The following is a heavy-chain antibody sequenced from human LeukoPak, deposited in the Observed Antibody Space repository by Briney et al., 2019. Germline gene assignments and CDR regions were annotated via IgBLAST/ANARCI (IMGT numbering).Heavy chain of an antibody. D-gene: IGHD6-19*01. CDR3: ARQEWGSGWTPFDY. Sequence: PSETLSLTCSVSGGSIGSYYWSWIRQPPGKGLEWIGYIYCSGSINYNPSLKSRVTISVDTSKNQFSLKLSSVTAADTAVYYCARQEWGSGWTPFDYWGQGTLVTVSS. J-gene: IGHJ4*02. CDR1: GGSIGSYY. CDR2: IYCSGSI. V-gene: IGHV4-59*08.